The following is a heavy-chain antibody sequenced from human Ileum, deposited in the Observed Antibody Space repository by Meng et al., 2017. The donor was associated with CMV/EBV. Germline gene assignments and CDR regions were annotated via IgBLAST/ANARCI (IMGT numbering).Heavy chain of an antibody. CDR2: ISYDGSNK. CDR3: ARNPPDTAMADY. Sequence: QGVVSGGGRVQPGRSLRLFCAASGFTFSSYAMHWGRQAPGKGLEWVAVISYDGSNKYYADSVKGRFTISRDNSKNTLYLQMNSLRAEDTAVYYYARNPPDTAMADYWGQGTLVTVSS. CDR1: GFTFSSYA. D-gene: IGHD5-18*01. J-gene: IGHJ4*02. V-gene: IGHV3-30-3*01.